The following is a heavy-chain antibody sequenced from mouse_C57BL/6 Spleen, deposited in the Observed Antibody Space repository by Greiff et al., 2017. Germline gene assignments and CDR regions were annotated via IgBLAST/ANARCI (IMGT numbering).Heavy chain of an antibody. CDR2: ISSGSSTI. CDR1: GFTFSAYG. Sequence: EVKLVASGGGLVKPGGSLKLSCAASGFTFSAYGMHWVRQAPEKGLEWVAYISSGSSTIYYADTVKGRFTISRDNAKNTLFLQMTSLRSEDTAMYYCARTAQATGFDYWGQGTTLTVSS. J-gene: IGHJ2*01. CDR3: ARTAQATGFDY. D-gene: IGHD3-2*02. V-gene: IGHV5-17*01.